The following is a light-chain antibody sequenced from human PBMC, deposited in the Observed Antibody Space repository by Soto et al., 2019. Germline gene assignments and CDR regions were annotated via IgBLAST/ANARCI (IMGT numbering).Light chain of an antibody. V-gene: IGLV1-44*01. CDR3: AAWDDTLKAYV. Sequence: QSVLTQPPSASATPGQGVTISCSGSSSNIGTNTVTWYQQLPGTAPKLLIYTDSFRSSGVPERFSGSKSGTSASLAISGLQSDDEADYYCAAWDDTLKAYVFGTGIKVTVL. J-gene: IGLJ1*01. CDR2: TDS. CDR1: SSNIGTNT.